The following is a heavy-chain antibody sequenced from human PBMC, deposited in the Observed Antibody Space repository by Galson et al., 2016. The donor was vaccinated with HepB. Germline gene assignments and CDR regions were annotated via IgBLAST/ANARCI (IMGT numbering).Heavy chain of an antibody. CDR3: ARSPAYGDYLPWYFDL. J-gene: IGHJ2*01. Sequence: SLRLSCAASGFSFNTYSFNWVRQAPGKGLEWVSSISTGSTYIYYADSVKGRFTISRDNAKNSLYLQMSNLRAEDTAVYYCARSPAYGDYLPWYFDLWGRGTLVTVSP. CDR2: ISTGSTYI. CDR1: GFSFNTYS. V-gene: IGHV3-21*01. D-gene: IGHD4-17*01.